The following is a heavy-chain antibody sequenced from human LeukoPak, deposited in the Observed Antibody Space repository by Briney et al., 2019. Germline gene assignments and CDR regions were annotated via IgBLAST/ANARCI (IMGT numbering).Heavy chain of an antibody. CDR1: GYTLTELS. Sequence: ASVKVSCKVSGYTLTELSMHWVRQAPGKGLEWMGGFDPEDGETIYAQKFQGRVTMTEDTSTDTAYMELSSLRSEDTAVYYCATALSSSWYNWFDPWGQGTPVTVSS. CDR3: ATALSSSWYNWFDP. D-gene: IGHD6-13*01. J-gene: IGHJ5*02. CDR2: FDPEDGET. V-gene: IGHV1-24*01.